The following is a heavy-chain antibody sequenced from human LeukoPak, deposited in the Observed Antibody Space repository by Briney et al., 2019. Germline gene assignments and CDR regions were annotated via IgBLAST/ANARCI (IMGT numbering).Heavy chain of an antibody. CDR2: IGTAGDT. J-gene: IGHJ6*02. Sequence: PGGSLRLSCEASGITFSTSDMHWVRQAPGKGLEGVSVIGTAGDTYYADSVKGRFTISREDAKNSLYLQMNSLRAGDMAVYYCARGSVRVGMDVWGQGTTVTVSS. V-gene: IGHV3-13*01. D-gene: IGHD6-13*01. CDR1: GITFSTSD. CDR3: ARGSVRVGMDV.